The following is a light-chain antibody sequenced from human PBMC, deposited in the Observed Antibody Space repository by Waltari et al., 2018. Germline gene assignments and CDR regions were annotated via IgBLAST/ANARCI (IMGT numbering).Light chain of an antibody. CDR3: QQYYGTPPYT. J-gene: IGKJ2*01. CDR2: WAS. Sequence: DIVMTQSPESLAVSLGERATINCKSSPSVLYSSNNKNYLAWYQQKPGQPPKLLIYWASTRESGVPDRFSGSGSGTDFTLTISSLQAGDVAVYYCQQYYGTPPYTFGQGTKLEIK. V-gene: IGKV4-1*01. CDR1: PSVLYSSNNKNY.